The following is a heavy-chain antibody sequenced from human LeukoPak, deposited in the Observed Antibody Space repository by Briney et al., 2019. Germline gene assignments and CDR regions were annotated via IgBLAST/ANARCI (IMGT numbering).Heavy chain of an antibody. CDR2: IDHEDGNI. J-gene: IGHJ3*02. CDR1: GYPLSDLA. Sequence: ALVKVSCKVSGYPLSDLALQWVRQAPGKGLEWMGGIDHEDGNIIYAQNFQGRATVTEDTSTDTVYMELSGLRSDDTAVYYCASSWFGESEDAFDIWGQGTMVTVSS. D-gene: IGHD3-10*01. V-gene: IGHV1-24*01. CDR3: ASSWFGESEDAFDI.